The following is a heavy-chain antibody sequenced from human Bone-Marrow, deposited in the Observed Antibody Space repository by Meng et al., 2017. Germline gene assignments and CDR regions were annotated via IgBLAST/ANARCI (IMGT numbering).Heavy chain of an antibody. V-gene: IGHV1-2*06. D-gene: IGHD6-25*01. CDR2: INPKSGDT. CDR3: ARDEDISAAGKLFGDY. J-gene: IGHJ4*02. CDR1: GYNFPDYY. Sequence: ASVKVSCKPSGYNFPDYYIHWVRRAPGQGLEWMGRINPKSGDTHYAQKFQARVTMTGDTSISNAYMGLSGLRSDDTAMYYCARDEDISAAGKLFGDYWGQGTLVTVSS.